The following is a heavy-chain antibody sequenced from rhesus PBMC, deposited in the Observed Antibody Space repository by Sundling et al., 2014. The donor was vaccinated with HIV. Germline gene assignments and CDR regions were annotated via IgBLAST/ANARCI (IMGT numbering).Heavy chain of an antibody. CDR3: TRDWGSVFSGYYSEYFEF. D-gene: IGHD3-28*01. Sequence: EVQLVESGGGLVQPGGSLGLSCAASGFTFGDYGMHWVRQAPGKGLEWVSSITYTGKTVYYADSVKGRFTVSRDNAKNSLSLQMSSLRAEDTAVYYCTRDWGSVFSGYYSEYFEFWGQGALVTVSS. V-gene: IGHV3-183*02. J-gene: IGHJ1*01. CDR2: ITYTGKTV. CDR1: GFTFGDYG.